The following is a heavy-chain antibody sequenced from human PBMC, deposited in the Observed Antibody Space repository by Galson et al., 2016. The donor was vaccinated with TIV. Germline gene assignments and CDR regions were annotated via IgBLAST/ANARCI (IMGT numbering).Heavy chain of an antibody. CDR3: ARGLTSSSWSRYYFDY. CDR2: ISTTGTT. J-gene: IGHJ4*02. V-gene: IGHV4-61*09. Sequence: TLSLTCSVSGGALNSDSFYWSWIRQPAGKGLEWIGYISTTGTTNYNTSLKSRLTISLDPSKNQFSLRLTSVTAADTAVYYCARGLTSSSWSRYYFDYWGQGTLVTVSS. CDR1: GGALNSDSFY. D-gene: IGHD6-13*01.